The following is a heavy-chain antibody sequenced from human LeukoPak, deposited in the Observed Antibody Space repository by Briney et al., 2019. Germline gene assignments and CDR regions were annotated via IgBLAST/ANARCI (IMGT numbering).Heavy chain of an antibody. CDR3: ARARGYSYGPGTGYVY. CDR2: IYDSGST. J-gene: IGHJ4*02. CDR1: GGHISGYY. Sequence: SETLPLTCTVSGGHISGYYWNWIRQPPGKGLEWLGYIYDSGSTNYNPPLKSRVTMSVDTSKNQFSLKVSSVTAADTAIYYCARARGYSYGPGTGYVYWGQGTLVTVSS. V-gene: IGHV4-59*01. D-gene: IGHD5-18*01.